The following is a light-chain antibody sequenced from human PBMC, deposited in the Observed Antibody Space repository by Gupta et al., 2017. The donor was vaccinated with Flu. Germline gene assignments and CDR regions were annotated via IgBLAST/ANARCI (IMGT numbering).Light chain of an antibody. CDR2: ATS. CDR1: QSINKY. Sequence: DSQMTQSPSSLSASIGDRVTITCRAHQSINKYLNWYQQKPGKAPKLLIYATSNLQSGVPSRFSGSGSGTDFTLTISSLQPEDLATYDGQQTYNFGGGTKVEIK. CDR3: QQTYN. J-gene: IGKJ4*01. V-gene: IGKV1-39*01.